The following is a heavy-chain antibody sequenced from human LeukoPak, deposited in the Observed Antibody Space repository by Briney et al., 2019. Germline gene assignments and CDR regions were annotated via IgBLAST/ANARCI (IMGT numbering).Heavy chain of an antibody. D-gene: IGHD6-13*01. J-gene: IGHJ4*02. CDR1: GFTFSSYW. CDR3: ASSIAAAGDY. CDR2: IKSDGRST. V-gene: IGHV3-74*01. Sequence: GGSLRLSCAASGFTFSSYWMHWVRQAPGKGLVWVSRIKSDGRSTSYADSVKGRFTISRDNAKNTLYLQMNSLRAEDTAMYYCASSIAAAGDYRGQGTLVTVSS.